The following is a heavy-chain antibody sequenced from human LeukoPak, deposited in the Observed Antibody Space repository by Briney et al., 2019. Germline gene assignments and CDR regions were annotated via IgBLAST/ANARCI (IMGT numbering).Heavy chain of an antibody. Sequence: PGRSLRLSCAASGFTFSSYAMHWVRQAPGKGLEWVAVISYDGSNKYYADSVKGRFTISRDNSKNTLYLQMNSLRAEDTAVYYCARAPIAARPIPLVYYFDYWGQGTLVTVSS. D-gene: IGHD6-6*01. CDR3: ARAPIAARPIPLVYYFDY. J-gene: IGHJ4*02. V-gene: IGHV3-30-3*01. CDR2: ISYDGSNK. CDR1: GFTFSSYA.